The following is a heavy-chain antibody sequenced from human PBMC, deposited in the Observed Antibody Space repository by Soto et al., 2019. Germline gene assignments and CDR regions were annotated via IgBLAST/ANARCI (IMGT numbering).Heavy chain of an antibody. D-gene: IGHD3-9*01. J-gene: IGHJ6*03. Sequence: GGSLRLSCAASGFTFSSYWMHWVRQAPGKGLVWVSRINSDGSSTSYADSVKGRFTISRDNAKNTLYLQMNSLRAEDTAVYSCARQTYDILTGYYYYYYYMDVWGKGTTVTVSS. V-gene: IGHV3-74*01. CDR3: ARQTYDILTGYYYYYYYMDV. CDR2: INSDGSST. CDR1: GFTFSSYW.